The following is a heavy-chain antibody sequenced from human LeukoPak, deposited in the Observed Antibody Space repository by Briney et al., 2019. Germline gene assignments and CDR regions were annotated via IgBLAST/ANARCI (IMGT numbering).Heavy chain of an antibody. CDR1: GGSISSYY. Sequence: SETLSLTCTVSGGSISSYYWSWIRQPPGKGLEWIGNMDYTGNIYYNPSLKSRVTISADTSKNQFSLKLSSVTAADTAMYFCARDHGSSNWYYYWGQGTLVTVSS. J-gene: IGHJ4*02. D-gene: IGHD6-13*01. CDR3: ARDHGSSNWYYY. V-gene: IGHV4-59*12. CDR2: MDYTGNI.